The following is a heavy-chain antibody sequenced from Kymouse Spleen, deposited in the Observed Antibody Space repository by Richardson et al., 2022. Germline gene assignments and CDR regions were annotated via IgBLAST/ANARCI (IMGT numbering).Heavy chain of an antibody. Sequence: EVQLVESGGGLVQPGGSLRLSCAASGFTFSSYWMHWVRQAPGKGLVWVSRINSDGSSTSYADSVKGRFTISRDNAKNTLYLQMNSLRAEDTAVYYCAREGYSSSSDYYYYGMDVWGQGTTVTVSS. J-gene: IGHJ6*02. D-gene: IGHD6-6*01. V-gene: IGHV3-74*01. CDR2: INSDGSST. CDR1: GFTFSSYW. CDR3: AREGYSSSSDYYYYGMDV.